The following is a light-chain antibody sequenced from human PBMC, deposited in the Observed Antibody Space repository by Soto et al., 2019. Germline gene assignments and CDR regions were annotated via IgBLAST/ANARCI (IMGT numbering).Light chain of an antibody. CDR1: QSLLHSNGYNY. V-gene: IGKV2-28*01. Sequence: DIVMTQSPLSLPVTPGEPASISCRSSQSLLHSNGYNYLDWYLQKPWQSPQLLIYLGSNRASGVPDRFSGSRSGKDFTLKISRVEAEDVRVYYCMQALKTPHTFGQGTRLEIK. CDR2: LGS. J-gene: IGKJ5*01. CDR3: MQALKTPHT.